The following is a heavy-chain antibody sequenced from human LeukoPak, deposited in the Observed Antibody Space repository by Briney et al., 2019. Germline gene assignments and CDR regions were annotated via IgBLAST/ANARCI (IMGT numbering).Heavy chain of an antibody. CDR3: ARALPPKGYFDY. CDR1: GGSISSYY. J-gene: IGHJ4*02. CDR2: IYYSGST. V-gene: IGHV4-59*08. Sequence: SETLSLTCTVSGGSISSYYWSWIRQPPGKGLEWIGYIYYSGSTNYNPSLKSRVTISVDASKNQFSLKLSSVTAADTAVYYCARALPPKGYFDYWGQGTLVTVSS.